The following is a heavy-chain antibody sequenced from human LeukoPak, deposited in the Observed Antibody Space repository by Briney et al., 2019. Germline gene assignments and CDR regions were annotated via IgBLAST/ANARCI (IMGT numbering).Heavy chain of an antibody. CDR3: AGPYDSSGQSHDY. CDR2: INHSGST. J-gene: IGHJ4*02. CDR1: GGSISSSSYY. D-gene: IGHD3-22*01. V-gene: IGHV4-39*07. Sequence: PSETLSLTCTVSGGSISSSSYYWGWIRQPPGKGLEWIGEINHSGSTNYNPSLKSRVTISVDTSKNQFSLKLSSVTAADTAVYYCAGPYDSSGQSHDYWGQGTLVTVSS.